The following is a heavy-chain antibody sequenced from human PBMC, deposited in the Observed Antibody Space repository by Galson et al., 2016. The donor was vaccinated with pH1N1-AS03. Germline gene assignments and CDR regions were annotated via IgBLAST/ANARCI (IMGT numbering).Heavy chain of an antibody. Sequence: SVKVPCQASGYIFTGFYVHWVRQAPGQGLEWMGWINPNNGVTNYAQKFQAWVTMTGDTSISTAYMELYGLKSDDTAVYYCARDPRGPCSSANCATTSYFGMDVWGQGTTVIVSS. J-gene: IGHJ6*02. V-gene: IGHV1-2*04. CDR2: INPNNGVT. CDR1: GYIFTGFY. CDR3: ARDPRGPCSSANCATTSYFGMDV. D-gene: IGHD1-1*01.